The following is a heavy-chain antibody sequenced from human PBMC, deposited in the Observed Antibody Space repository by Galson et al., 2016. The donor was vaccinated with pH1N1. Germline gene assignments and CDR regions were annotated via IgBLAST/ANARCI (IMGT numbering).Heavy chain of an antibody. CDR1: GISDMR. V-gene: IGHV2-70*04. D-gene: IGHD3-16*01. J-gene: IGHJ5*01. Sequence: PALVKPTQTLTLTCTFSGISDMRVSWFRQPPGKALEWLARIDWDDEKFYSPSPKTGLTISKDTSRTQVVLIMTNMAPVDTATYYCAHQPSGEGFAPWGQGILVTVSS. CDR3: AHQPSGEGFAP. CDR2: IDWDDEK.